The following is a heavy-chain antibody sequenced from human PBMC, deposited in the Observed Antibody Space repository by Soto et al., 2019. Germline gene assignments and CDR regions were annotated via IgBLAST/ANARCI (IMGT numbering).Heavy chain of an antibody. V-gene: IGHV4-59*01. Sequence: PWGTLSLTCTVSGASISGYYWSWIRQPPGKGLEWVGYIYYSGSTNYNPSLKSRVTISVDTSKKQFSLKLSSVAAADTAVYYCGRAPRHYDFWSGYYRSELNYYYGMDVWGQGTTVTVSS. D-gene: IGHD3-3*01. CDR1: GASISGYY. CDR3: GRAPRHYDFWSGYYRSELNYYYGMDV. CDR2: IYYSGST. J-gene: IGHJ6*02.